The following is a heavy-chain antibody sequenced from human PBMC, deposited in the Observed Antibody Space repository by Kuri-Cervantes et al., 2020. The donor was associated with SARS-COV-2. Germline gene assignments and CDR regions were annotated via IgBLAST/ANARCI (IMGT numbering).Heavy chain of an antibody. V-gene: IGHV1-8*01. CDR3: ASGYILTGYYMAHYYYYGMDV. CDR2: MNPNSGNT. J-gene: IGHJ6*02. D-gene: IGHD3-9*01. Sequence: ASVKVSCKASGFTFTSYDINWVRQAPGQGLEWMGWMNPNSGNTGYAQKFQGRVTMTRNTSISTAYMELSSLRSEDTAVYYCASGYILTGYYMAHYYYYGMDVWGQGTTVTVSS. CDR1: GFTFTSYD.